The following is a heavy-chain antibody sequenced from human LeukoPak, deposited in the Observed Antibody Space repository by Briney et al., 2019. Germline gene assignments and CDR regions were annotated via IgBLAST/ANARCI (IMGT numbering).Heavy chain of an antibody. J-gene: IGHJ6*02. CDR1: GYTFTGYY. CDR3: AREGSWRNYYYGMDV. CDR2: INPNSGGT. D-gene: IGHD6-13*01. Sequence: ASVKVSCKASGYTFTGYYMHWVRQAPGQGLEWMGWINPNSGGTNYAQKFQGRVTMTRDTSISTAYMELSRLRSDDTAVYYCAREGSWRNYYYGMDVWGQGPRSPSP. V-gene: IGHV1-2*02.